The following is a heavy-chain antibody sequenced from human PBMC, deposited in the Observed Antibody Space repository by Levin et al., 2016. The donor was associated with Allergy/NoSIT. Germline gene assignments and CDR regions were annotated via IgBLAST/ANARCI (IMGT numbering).Heavy chain of an antibody. CDR3: ARDWAAGTGYGMDV. Sequence: VRQAPGKGLEWIGEIYHSGSTNYNPSLKSRVTISVDKSKNQFSLKLSSVTAADTAVYYCARDWAAGTGYGMDVWGQGTTVTVSS. CDR2: IYHSGST. V-gene: IGHV4-4*02. D-gene: IGHD6-13*01. J-gene: IGHJ6*02.